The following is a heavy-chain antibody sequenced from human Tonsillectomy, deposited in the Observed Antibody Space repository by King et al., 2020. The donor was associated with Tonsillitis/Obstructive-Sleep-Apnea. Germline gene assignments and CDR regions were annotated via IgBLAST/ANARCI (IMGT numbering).Heavy chain of an antibody. CDR3: ARGLFTMIGGDYYYYMDV. V-gene: IGHV6-1*01. J-gene: IGHJ6*03. Sequence: VQLQQSGPGLVKPSQTLSLTCALSGDSVSSNSAAWNWIRQSPSRGLEWLGRTYYRSKWYNDYAVSVKSRITINPDTSKNQFSLQLNSVTPEDTAVYYCARGLFTMIGGDYYYYMDVWGNGTTVTVSS. D-gene: IGHD3-22*01. CDR2: TYYRSKWYN. CDR1: GDSVSSNSAA.